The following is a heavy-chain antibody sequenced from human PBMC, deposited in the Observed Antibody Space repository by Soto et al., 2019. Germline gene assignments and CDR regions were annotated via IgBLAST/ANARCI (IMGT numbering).Heavy chain of an antibody. CDR2: IYPGDSDT. Sequence: PGESLKISCKGSGYSFTNYWIGWVRQMPGKGLECMGIIYPGDSDTRYSPSFRGQVTISADKSISTAYLQWSSLKASDTAMYYCARTAAAGKYYYGMDVWGQGTTVTVSS. CDR1: GYSFTNYW. CDR3: ARTAAAGKYYYGMDV. J-gene: IGHJ6*02. D-gene: IGHD6-13*01. V-gene: IGHV5-51*01.